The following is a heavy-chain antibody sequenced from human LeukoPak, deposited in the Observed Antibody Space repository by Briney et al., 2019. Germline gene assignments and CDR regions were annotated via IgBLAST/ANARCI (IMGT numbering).Heavy chain of an antibody. CDR3: ARLGKHDYSATWYFDY. V-gene: IGHV3-21*01. CDR1: GFFFSADT. J-gene: IGHJ4*02. CDR2: ICGIIGDI. Sequence: VGALRLSCAASGFFFSADTLNYVRPAPAKGLECVSSICGIIGDIYYTDSLRGAFSISRDNAQNTLYLQMNSLRAEDRAVYCCARLGKHDYSATWYFDYWGQGTLVTVSS. D-gene: IGHD4/OR15-4a*01.